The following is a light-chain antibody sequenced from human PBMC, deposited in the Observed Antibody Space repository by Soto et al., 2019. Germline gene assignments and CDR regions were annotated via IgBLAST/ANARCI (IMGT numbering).Light chain of an antibody. Sequence: DIQMTQSPSSLSASVGDRVTITCRASQDIGDSLAWYQQKTGEHPKLVISSTSTLQSGAPSRFSGSGSGTEFTLTISSLQPEDFSTYYCQKYNSVPFTFGPGTRLEIK. CDR3: QKYNSVPFT. CDR2: STS. V-gene: IGKV1-27*01. J-gene: IGKJ5*01. CDR1: QDIGDS.